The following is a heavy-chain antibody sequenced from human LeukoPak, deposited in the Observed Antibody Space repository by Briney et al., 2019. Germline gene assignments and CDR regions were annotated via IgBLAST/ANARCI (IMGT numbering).Heavy chain of an antibody. V-gene: IGHV1-2*02. J-gene: IGHJ4*02. Sequence: ASVKVSCKASGYTFTGYYMHWVRQAPGQGLEWMGWINPNSGGTNYAQKFQGRVTMTTDTSTSTAYMELRSLRSDDTAVYYCARDNGQWEPGGFDYWGQGTLVTVSS. CDR2: INPNSGGT. CDR1: GYTFTGYY. CDR3: ARDNGQWEPGGFDY. D-gene: IGHD1-26*01.